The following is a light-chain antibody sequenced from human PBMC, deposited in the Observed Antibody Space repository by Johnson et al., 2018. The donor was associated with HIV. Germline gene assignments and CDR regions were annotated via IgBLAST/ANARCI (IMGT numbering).Light chain of an antibody. CDR2: DDN. CDR3: GTWDSSLSAPYI. Sequence: QSVLTQPPSVSAAPGQKVTISCSGSSSDMGNYAVSWYQQLPGTAPKLLIYDDNKRPTGITDRFSGSKSGTSATLGIPGLQTGDEADYYCGTWDSSLSAPYIFGTGTKVTVL. CDR1: SSDMGNYA. J-gene: IGLJ1*01. V-gene: IGLV1-51*01.